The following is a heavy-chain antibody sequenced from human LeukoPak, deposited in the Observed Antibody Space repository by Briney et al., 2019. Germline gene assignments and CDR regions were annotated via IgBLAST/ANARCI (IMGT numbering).Heavy chain of an antibody. CDR3: ANSARRDGYNLFDY. J-gene: IGHJ4*02. CDR1: GFTFSNAW. Sequence: PGGSLRLSCAASGFTFSNAWMSWVRQAPGKGLEWVGRIKSKTDGGTRDYAAPVKGRFTISRDDSKNTLYLQMNSLRTEDTAVYYCANSARRDGYNLFDYWGQGTLVTVSS. V-gene: IGHV3-15*01. D-gene: IGHD5-24*01. CDR2: IKSKTDGGTR.